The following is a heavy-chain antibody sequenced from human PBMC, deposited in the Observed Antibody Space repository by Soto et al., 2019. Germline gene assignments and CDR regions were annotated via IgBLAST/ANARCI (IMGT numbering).Heavy chain of an antibody. D-gene: IGHD3-22*01. CDR2: ISGSGGST. CDR3: AKSYYYDSSGYRLGGWFDP. CDR1: GFTFSSYA. Sequence: EVQLLESGGGLVQPGGSLRLSCAASGFTFSSYAMSWVRQAPGKGLEWVSAISGSGGSTYYADSVKGRFTISRDNSKNTLYLQMNSLRAEDTALYYCAKSYYYDSSGYRLGGWFDPWGQGTLVTVSS. V-gene: IGHV3-23*01. J-gene: IGHJ5*02.